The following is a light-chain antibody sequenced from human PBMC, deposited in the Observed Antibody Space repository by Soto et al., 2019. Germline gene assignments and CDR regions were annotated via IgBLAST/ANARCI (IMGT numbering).Light chain of an antibody. Sequence: EIVLTQSPGTLSLSPGERAALSCRASQSVSSSSLAWYQQKPGQAPRLLVYGASSRATGVPDRFSGSGSGTDFTLILSSLRPEDFALYFCQQYGSSPQTFGQGTKVESK. CDR1: QSVSSSS. CDR2: GAS. J-gene: IGKJ1*01. V-gene: IGKV3-20*01. CDR3: QQYGSSPQT.